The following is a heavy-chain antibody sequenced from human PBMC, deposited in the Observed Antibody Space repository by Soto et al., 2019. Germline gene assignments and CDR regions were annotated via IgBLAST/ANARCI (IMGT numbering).Heavy chain of an antibody. CDR3: GRREGLATISYYFDY. J-gene: IGHJ4*02. V-gene: IGHV4-39*01. CDR2: VYYSGST. Sequence: SETLSLTCTVSGGSVSSNSYYWGWVRQPPGKGLEWIGSVYYSGSTYYNPSLESRVTISVDKSKNQFSLKLMSLSAADTAVYYFGRREGLATISYYFDYWGQGALVTVSS. CDR1: GGSVSSNSYY. D-gene: IGHD3-9*01.